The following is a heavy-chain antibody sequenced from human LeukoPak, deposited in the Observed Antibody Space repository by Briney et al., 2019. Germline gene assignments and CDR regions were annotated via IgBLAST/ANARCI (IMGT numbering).Heavy chain of an antibody. D-gene: IGHD3-3*01. CDR2: IYYSGST. CDR3: ARVVTIFGAEFDY. CDR1: GGSISSGDYY. Sequence: PSETLSLTCTVSGGSISSGDYYWSWIRQHPGKGLEWIGYIYYSGSTYYNPSLKSRLTISVDTSKNQFSLKLSSVTAADTAVYYCARVVTIFGAEFDYWGQGILVTVSS. J-gene: IGHJ4*02. V-gene: IGHV4-31*03.